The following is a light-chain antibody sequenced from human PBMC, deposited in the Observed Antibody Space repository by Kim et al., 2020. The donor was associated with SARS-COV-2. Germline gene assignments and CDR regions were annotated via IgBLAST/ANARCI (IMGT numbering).Light chain of an antibody. CDR3: SAWDSGLDYVV. V-gene: IGLV10-54*01. J-gene: IGLJ2*01. CDR2: RDN. CDR1: GNNVGTQG. Sequence: KTATLTCAANGNNVGTQGASWLQQHQGHPPQLLSYRDNNRPSGISERLSASRSGNTASLTITGLQPEDEADYYCSAWDSGLDYVVFGGGTQLTVL.